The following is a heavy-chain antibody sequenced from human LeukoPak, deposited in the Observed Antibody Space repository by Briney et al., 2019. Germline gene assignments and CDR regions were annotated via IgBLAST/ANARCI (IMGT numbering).Heavy chain of an antibody. CDR2: IIPIFGTA. D-gene: IGHD4-11*01. V-gene: IGHV1-69*13. CDR1: GGTFSSYA. J-gene: IGHJ5*02. Sequence: SVKVSCTASGGTFSSYAISWVRQAPGQGLEWMGGIIPIFGTANYAQKFQGRVTITADESTSTAYMELSSLRSEDTAVYYCARLMTTHPLLGWFDPWGQGTLVIVSS. CDR3: ARLMTTHPLLGWFDP.